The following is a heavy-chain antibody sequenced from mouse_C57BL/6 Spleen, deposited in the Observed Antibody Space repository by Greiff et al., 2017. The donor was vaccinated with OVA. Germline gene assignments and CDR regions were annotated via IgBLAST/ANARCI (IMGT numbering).Heavy chain of an antibody. D-gene: IGHD1-1*01. CDR2: ILPGSSST. CDR3: ATTDYGSSPYWYFDV. CDR1: GYTFTGYW. J-gene: IGHJ1*03. Sequence: QVQLQQSGAELMKPGASVKLSCKATGYTFTGYWIEWVKQRPGHGLEWIGEILPGSSSTNYNEKFKGKATFTADTSSNTAYMQLSSLTTEDSAIYYCATTDYGSSPYWYFDVWGTGTTVTVSS. V-gene: IGHV1-9*01.